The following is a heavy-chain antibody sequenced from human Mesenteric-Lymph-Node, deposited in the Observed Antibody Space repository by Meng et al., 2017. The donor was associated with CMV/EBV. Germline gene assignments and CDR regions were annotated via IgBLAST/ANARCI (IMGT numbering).Heavy chain of an antibody. CDR2: IYSGGYT. CDR1: GFSVSTNY. D-gene: IGHD6-6*01. CDR3: ARRAPRPKDGLGV. V-gene: IGHV3-53*01. Sequence: GESLKISCAASGFSVSTNYMSWVRQAPGKGLEWVSVIYSGGYTFYADSVKGRFTISRDNSKNTLYLQMNSLRVEDTAVYYCARRAPRPKDGLGVWAQGTTVTVSS. J-gene: IGHJ6*02.